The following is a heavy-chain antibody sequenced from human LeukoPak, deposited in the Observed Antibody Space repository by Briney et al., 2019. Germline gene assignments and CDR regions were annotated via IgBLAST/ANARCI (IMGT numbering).Heavy chain of an antibody. CDR3: AREGGYDILTGYQDY. J-gene: IGHJ4*02. D-gene: IGHD3-9*01. CDR2: INPNNGDA. Sequence: ASVKVSCKASGYIFTTYFIHWVRQAPGQGLEWMGWINPNNGDANYVQKFQGRVTMTRDTSISTAYMELTRLRSDDTAVYYCAREGGYDILTGYQDYWGQGTLVTVSS. V-gene: IGHV1-2*02. CDR1: GYIFTTYF.